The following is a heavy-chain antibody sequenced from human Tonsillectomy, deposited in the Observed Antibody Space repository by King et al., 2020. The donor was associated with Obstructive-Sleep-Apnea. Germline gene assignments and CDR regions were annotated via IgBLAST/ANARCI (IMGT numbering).Heavy chain of an antibody. CDR2: VNDTGGKT. CDR3: AKDVPDIILIFDF. D-gene: IGHD2-15*01. Sequence: VQLVESGGGLVQPGGSLRLSCAASGFTFSNYAMTWVRQAPGKGLEWVSTVNDTGGKTYYADSVRGRFTISRDNSKNTLYLEMSSLRAEDTAIYYCAKDVPDIILIFDFWGQGTLVTVSS. J-gene: IGHJ4*02. V-gene: IGHV3-23*04. CDR1: GFTFSNYA.